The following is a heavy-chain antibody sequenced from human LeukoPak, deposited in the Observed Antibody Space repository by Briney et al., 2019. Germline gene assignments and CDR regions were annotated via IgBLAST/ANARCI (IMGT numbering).Heavy chain of an antibody. V-gene: IGHV3-23*01. CDR1: EFSFSTNP. CDR3: ARVFGDYSYYFDY. J-gene: IGHJ4*02. D-gene: IGHD4-17*01. CDR2: ISGSGGST. Sequence: GGSLRLSCAASEFSFSTNPMSWVRQAPGKGLEWVSAISGSGGSTYYADSVKGRFTISRDNSKNTLYLQMNSLRAEDTAVYYCARVFGDYSYYFDYWGQGTLVTVSS.